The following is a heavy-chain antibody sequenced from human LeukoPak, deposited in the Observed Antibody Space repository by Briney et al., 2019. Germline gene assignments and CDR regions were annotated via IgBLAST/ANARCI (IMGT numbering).Heavy chain of an antibody. V-gene: IGHV4-31*03. CDR2: IYYSGST. D-gene: IGHD2-2*01. CDR3: ARGVPAAIRGWWFDP. Sequence: PSETLSLTCTVSGGSISSGGYYWSWIRQHPGKGLEWIGYIYYSGSTYYNPSLKSRVTISVDTSKNQFSLKLSSVTAADTAVYYCARGVPAAIRGWWFDPWGQGTLVTVSS. CDR1: GGSISSGGYY. J-gene: IGHJ5*02.